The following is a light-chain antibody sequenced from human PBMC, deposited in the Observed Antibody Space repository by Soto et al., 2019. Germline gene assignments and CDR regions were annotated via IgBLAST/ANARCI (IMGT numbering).Light chain of an antibody. Sequence: DIQMTQSPSTLSASVGDRVTITCRASHSISSWLAWYQQKPGKAPNLLIYAASTLESGVPSRFSGSGSATEFTLTISSLQRDDFAIYYCQQYNPYSRTFGQGTKVDIK. CDR2: AAS. V-gene: IGKV1-5*01. CDR1: HSISSW. CDR3: QQYNPYSRT. J-gene: IGKJ1*01.